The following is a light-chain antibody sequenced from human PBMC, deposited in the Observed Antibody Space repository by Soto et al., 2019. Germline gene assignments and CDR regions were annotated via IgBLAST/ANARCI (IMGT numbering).Light chain of an antibody. CDR1: SSDVGDYYY. V-gene: IGLV2-14*01. J-gene: IGLJ2*01. CDR3: SSYTSSSTLI. CDR2: GVT. Sequence: QSALTQPASVSGSPGQSITISCSGTSSDVGDYYYVPWYQQHPGKAPKLLIYGVTDRPSGVSHRFSGSRSDSTASLTISGLQAEDEADYYCSSYTSSSTLIFGGGTKVTVL.